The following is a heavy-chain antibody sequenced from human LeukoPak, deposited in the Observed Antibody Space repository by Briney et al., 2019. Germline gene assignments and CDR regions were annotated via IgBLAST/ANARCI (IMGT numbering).Heavy chain of an antibody. J-gene: IGHJ4*02. D-gene: IGHD3-10*01. CDR1: EFTFSTYA. CDR2: ISCDGTNK. CDR3: AAVLYYARSPLDY. Sequence: GGSLTLSCAASEFTFSTYAMQWDRQAPGKGLEWVAVISCDGTNKYYADSVKGRFTISRDNSKNTLYLQMDSLKTEDTAVYYCAAVLYYARSPLDYWCQGTLVTVSS. V-gene: IGHV3-30-3*01.